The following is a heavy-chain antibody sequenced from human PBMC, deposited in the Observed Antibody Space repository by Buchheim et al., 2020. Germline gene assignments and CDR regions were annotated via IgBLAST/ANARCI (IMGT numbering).Heavy chain of an antibody. D-gene: IGHD3-16*01. CDR3: AGEGDQVAGIHALDL. CDR1: GGSVSSVLSC. CDR2: ICYSGSSSDNPSLKSRSS. V-gene: IGHV4-61*01. J-gene: IGHJ3*01. Sequence: QVQLQESGPGLVKPSETLSLTCTVSGGSVSSVLSCWSWIRQPPGKGLEWIGYICYSGSSSDNPSLKSRSSSYNTSLKSRVSISLDTSKNQFSLKLRSVTAADTAVYYCAGEGDQVAGIHALDLWGQG.